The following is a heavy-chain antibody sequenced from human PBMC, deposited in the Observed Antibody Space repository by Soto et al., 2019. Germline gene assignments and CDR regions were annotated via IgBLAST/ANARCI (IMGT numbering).Heavy chain of an antibody. V-gene: IGHV1-8*01. Sequence: ASVKVSCKASGYTFTSYDINWVRQATGQGLEWMGWMNPNSGNTGYAQKFQGRVTMTRNTSIGTAYMELSSLRSEDTAVYYCASGYYDFWSGYYWDYYYYYGMDVWGQGTTVTVSS. D-gene: IGHD3-3*01. J-gene: IGHJ6*02. CDR1: GYTFTSYD. CDR2: MNPNSGNT. CDR3: ASGYYDFWSGYYWDYYYYYGMDV.